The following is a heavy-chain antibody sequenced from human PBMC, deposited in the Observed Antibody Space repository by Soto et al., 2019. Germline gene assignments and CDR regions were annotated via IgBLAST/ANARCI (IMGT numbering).Heavy chain of an antibody. CDR2: IYYSGST. CDR3: ARENLTMVRGVRREYYYYGMDV. CDR1: GGSISSSSYY. Sequence: SETLSLTCTVSGGSISSSSYYWGWIRQPPGKGLERIGSIYYSGSTYYSPSLKSRVTISVDTSKNQFSLKLSSVTAADTAVYYCARENLTMVRGVRREYYYYGMDVWGQGTTVTVSS. D-gene: IGHD3-10*01. V-gene: IGHV4-39*02. J-gene: IGHJ6*02.